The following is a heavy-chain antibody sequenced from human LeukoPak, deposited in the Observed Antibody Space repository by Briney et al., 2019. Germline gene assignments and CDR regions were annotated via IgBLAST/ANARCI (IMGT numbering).Heavy chain of an antibody. V-gene: IGHV3-11*01. J-gene: IGHJ3*02. CDR2: ISSSGSTI. Sequence: PGGSLRLSCAASGFTFSDYYMSWIRQAPGKGLEWVSYISSSGSTIYYADSVKGRFTISRDNAKNSLYLQMNSLRAEDTAVYYCAKDKGDYDFWSGYDAFDIWGQGTMVTVSS. CDR3: AKDKGDYDFWSGYDAFDI. CDR1: GFTFSDYY. D-gene: IGHD3-3*01.